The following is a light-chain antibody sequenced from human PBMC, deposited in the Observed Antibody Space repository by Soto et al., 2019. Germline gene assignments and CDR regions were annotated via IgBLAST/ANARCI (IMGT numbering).Light chain of an antibody. CDR1: QSVSSNY. CDR2: GAS. V-gene: IGKV3-20*01. Sequence: EIVLTQSPGTLSLSPGERATLSCRASQSVSSNYLAWYQQKPGQAPRLLIYGASSRATGIPDRFSGSGSGTDFTLTISRLEPEDFAVYFCYQYDSSPWTFGQGNKVDIK. J-gene: IGKJ1*01. CDR3: YQYDSSPWT.